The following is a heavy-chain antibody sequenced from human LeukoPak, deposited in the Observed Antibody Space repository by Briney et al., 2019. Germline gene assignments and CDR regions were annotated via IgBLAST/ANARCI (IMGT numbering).Heavy chain of an antibody. CDR1: AFIFSGHW. CDR3: ARDGSSGSYYIDY. V-gene: IGHV3-7*03. CDR2: IKEDGSER. Sequence: GGSLRLSCEGSAFIFSGHWMNWVRQTPGKGLEWVASIKEDGSERQYVDSVKGRFSISRDNTKGSLYLQMNSLRAEDTAVYYCARDGSSGSYYIDYWGQGTLVTVSS. J-gene: IGHJ4*02. D-gene: IGHD3-10*01.